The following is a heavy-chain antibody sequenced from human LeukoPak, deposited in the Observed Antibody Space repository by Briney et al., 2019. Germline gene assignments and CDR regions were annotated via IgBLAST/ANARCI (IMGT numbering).Heavy chain of an antibody. V-gene: IGHV3-9*01. Sequence: PGGSLRLSCAASGFTFDEYAMHWVRQVPGKGLEWVSGISWNSGSLDYAVAVKGRFTISRDNARNSLFLQMNSLRPEDTALYYCAKGTGRYWMHFDSWGQGTLVTVSS. J-gene: IGHJ4*02. CDR3: AKGTGRYWMHFDS. D-gene: IGHD1-26*01. CDR2: ISWNSGSL. CDR1: GFTFDEYA.